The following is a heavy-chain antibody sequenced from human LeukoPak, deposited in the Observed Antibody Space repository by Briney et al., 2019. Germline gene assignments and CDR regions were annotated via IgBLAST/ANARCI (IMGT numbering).Heavy chain of an antibody. V-gene: IGHV3-33*01. CDR3: ARDPCYYDSSGYYYLLDY. CDR1: GFTFSSYG. J-gene: IGHJ4*02. D-gene: IGHD3-22*01. Sequence: GGSLRLSCAASGFTFSSYGMHWVRQAPGKGLEWVAVIWYDGSNKYYADSVKGRFTISRDNSKNALYLQMNSLGAEDTAVYYCARDPCYYDSSGYYYLLDYWGQGTLVTVSS. CDR2: IWYDGSNK.